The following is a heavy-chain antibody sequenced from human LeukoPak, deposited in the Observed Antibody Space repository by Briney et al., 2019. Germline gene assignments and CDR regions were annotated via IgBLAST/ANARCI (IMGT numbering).Heavy chain of an antibody. CDR3: ARASKDEVVAPRTFFGYYYMDV. CDR1: GGSISSYY. CDR2: IYNSGGT. D-gene: IGHD2-15*01. Sequence: SETLSLTCTVSGGSISSYYWSWIRQPPGKGLEWIAYIYNSGGTKYNPSLKNRVTISLDTSKNQFSLKLSSVTAADTAVYYCARASKDEVVAPRTFFGYYYMDVWGKGTTVTVSS. V-gene: IGHV4-59*01. J-gene: IGHJ6*03.